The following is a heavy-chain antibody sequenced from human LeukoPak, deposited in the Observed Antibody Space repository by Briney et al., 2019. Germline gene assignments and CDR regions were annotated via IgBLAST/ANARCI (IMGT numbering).Heavy chain of an antibody. CDR1: GYTFTSYG. D-gene: IGHD3-22*01. J-gene: IGHJ4*02. CDR2: ISAYNGNT. Sequence: ASVKVSCKASGYTFTSYGISWVRQAPGQGLEWTGWISAYNGNTNYAQKLQGRVTMTTDTSTSTAYMELRSLRSDDTAVYYCARFAYYYDSSGQRYYFDYWGQGTLVTVSS. CDR3: ARFAYYYDSSGQRYYFDY. V-gene: IGHV1-18*01.